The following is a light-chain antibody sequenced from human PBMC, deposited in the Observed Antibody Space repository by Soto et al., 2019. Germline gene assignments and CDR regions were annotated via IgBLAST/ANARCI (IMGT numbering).Light chain of an antibody. CDR2: DVS. Sequence: QSVLTQPASVSGSPGQSITVSCTGTSSDLGAYTYVSWYQQHPGKAPKLIIHDVSNRPSGVSNRFSGSKSGNSASLTISGLQAGDEADYYCSSYTSSGTYVFGSGTKV. V-gene: IGLV2-14*03. J-gene: IGLJ1*01. CDR3: SSYTSSGTYV. CDR1: SSDLGAYTY.